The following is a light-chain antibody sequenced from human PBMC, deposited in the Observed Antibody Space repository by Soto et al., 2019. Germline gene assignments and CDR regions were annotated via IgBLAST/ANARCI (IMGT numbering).Light chain of an antibody. V-gene: IGKV3-15*01. J-gene: IGKJ1*01. CDR1: QSLGSD. CDR2: GAS. CDR3: QQYYNWPRT. Sequence: DIVMTQSPCSLSLSLADTSTLSCRASQSLGSDLAWYQQKPGQAPRLLIFGASARPSGIPARISGSGSGTEFTLTISSLRSEDFAVYFCQQYYNWPRTFGQGTKVDIK.